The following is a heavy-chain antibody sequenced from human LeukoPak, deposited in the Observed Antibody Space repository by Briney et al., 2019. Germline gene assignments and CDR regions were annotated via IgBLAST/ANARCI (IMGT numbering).Heavy chain of an antibody. CDR3: ARDLRDGSSWVDY. J-gene: IGHJ4*02. D-gene: IGHD6-13*01. CDR1: GFTFTSSA. Sequence: GASVKVSCKASGFTFTSSAMQWVRQARGQRLEWIGWIVVGSGNTNYAQKFQGRVTMTTDTFTSTTYMELRSLRSDDTAVYYCARDLRDGSSWVDYWGQGTLVTVSS. CDR2: IVVGSGNT. V-gene: IGHV1-58*02.